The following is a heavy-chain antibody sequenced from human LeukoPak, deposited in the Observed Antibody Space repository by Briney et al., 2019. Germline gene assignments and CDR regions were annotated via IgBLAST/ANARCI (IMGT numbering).Heavy chain of an antibody. D-gene: IGHD3-22*01. CDR1: GDSISSYY. CDR2: IYYSGST. V-gene: IGHV4-59*01. J-gene: IGHJ3*02. Sequence: PSETLSLTCTVSGDSISSYYWSWIRQPPGKGLEWIGYIYYSGSTNYNPSLKSRVTISVDTSKNQFSLKLTSATAADTAVYYCARGLTYYFDSSGYYVTDAFDIWGQGTMVTVSS. CDR3: ARGLTYYFDSSGYYVTDAFDI.